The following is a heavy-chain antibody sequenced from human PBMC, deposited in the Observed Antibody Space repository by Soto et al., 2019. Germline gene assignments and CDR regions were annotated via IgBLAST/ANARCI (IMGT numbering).Heavy chain of an antibody. Sequence: GGSLRLSCAASEFTFDNAWMSWVRQAPGKGLEWVGRIKSKSDGGTTDYAAPVKGRFTISRDDSKNTLYLQMNSLKTEDTAMYYCSTDPKYDKIGGSYRLEGHWGQGTLVTVSS. V-gene: IGHV3-15*01. CDR1: EFTFDNAW. D-gene: IGHD3-16*02. J-gene: IGHJ4*02. CDR2: IKSKSDGGTT. CDR3: STDPKYDKIGGSYRLEGH.